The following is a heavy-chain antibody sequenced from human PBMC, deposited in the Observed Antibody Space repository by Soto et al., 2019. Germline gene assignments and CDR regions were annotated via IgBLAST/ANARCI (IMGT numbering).Heavy chain of an antibody. CDR1: GVSLKTRGGG. V-gene: IGHV2-5*02. CDR2: IHWDDDK. J-gene: IGHJ4*02. D-gene: IGHD2-8*01. Sequence: QITLKESGPALVKPTQTLTLTCTFSGVSLKTRGGGVGWIRQPPGKALEWLAFIHWDDDKRYRPSLETRLTITKDTSKNQVVLTMTNMDPVDTATYFSANRRCLGLFDSWGQGTLVTVSS. CDR3: ANRRCLGLFDS.